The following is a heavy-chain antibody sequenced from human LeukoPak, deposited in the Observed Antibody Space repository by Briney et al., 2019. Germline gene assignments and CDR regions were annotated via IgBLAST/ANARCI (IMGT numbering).Heavy chain of an antibody. CDR3: ARRRGADY. Sequence: SETLSLTCVVYGESFSGYSWSWIRQPPGKGLEWIGEINQRRNTNYNPSLKSRVTISIDTSKNQFSLKLSSVTAADTAVYYCARRRGADYWGQGTLVTVSS. D-gene: IGHD5-12*01. V-gene: IGHV4-34*01. CDR2: INQRRNT. J-gene: IGHJ4*02. CDR1: GESFSGYS.